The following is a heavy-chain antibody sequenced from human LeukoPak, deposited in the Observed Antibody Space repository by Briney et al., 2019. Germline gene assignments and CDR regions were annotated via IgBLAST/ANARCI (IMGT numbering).Heavy chain of an antibody. D-gene: IGHD1-26*01. CDR1: GLTFNDAW. V-gene: IGHV3-21*01. CDR2: ISSSSSYI. CDR3: ARADSGSYSILDYYYYMDV. J-gene: IGHJ6*03. Sequence: PGGSLRLSCAVSGLTFNDAWMSWVRQAPGKGLEWVSSISSSSSYIYYADSVKGRFTISRDNAKNSLYLQMNSLRAEDTAVYYCARADSGSYSILDYYYYMDVWGKGTTVTVSS.